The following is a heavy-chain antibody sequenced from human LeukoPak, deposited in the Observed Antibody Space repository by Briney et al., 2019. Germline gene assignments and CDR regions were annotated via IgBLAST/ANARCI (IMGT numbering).Heavy chain of an antibody. V-gene: IGHV4-4*07. CDR1: GGSINVDYITDY. CDR3: ARDLGINTGWYGFDS. J-gene: IGHJ4*02. Sequence: SSETLSLTCTVSGGSINVDYITDYWRWIRQPAGKGLEWNGRIHASEITIYNPSFRCRVTVSLDKSMNQVSLHLASVTAADTAVYYCARDLGINTGWYGFDSWGLGILVTVSS. D-gene: IGHD6-19*01. CDR2: IHASEIT.